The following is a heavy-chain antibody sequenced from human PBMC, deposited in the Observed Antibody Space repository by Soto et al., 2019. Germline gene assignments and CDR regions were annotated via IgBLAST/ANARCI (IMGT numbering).Heavy chain of an antibody. D-gene: IGHD3-10*01. J-gene: IGHJ6*03. Sequence: ASVKVSCKASGYTFTGYYMHWVRQAPGQGLEWMGWINPNSGGTNYAQKFQGWVTMTRDTSISTAYMELSRLRSDDTAVYYCARGLDYYGSGSYYYYYMDVWGKGTTVTVSS. CDR1: GYTFTGYY. V-gene: IGHV1-2*04. CDR3: ARGLDYYGSGSYYYYYMDV. CDR2: INPNSGGT.